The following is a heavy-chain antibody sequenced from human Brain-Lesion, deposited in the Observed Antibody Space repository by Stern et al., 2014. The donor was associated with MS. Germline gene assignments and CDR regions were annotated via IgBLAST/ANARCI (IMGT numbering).Heavy chain of an antibody. CDR3: ATLSPGAGGNYYRHFDY. V-gene: IGHV1-24*01. J-gene: IGHJ4*02. CDR1: GYTLTELS. D-gene: IGHD1-26*01. Sequence: VQLVQSGAEVKKPGASVKVSCKASGYTLTELSMHWVRQAPRKGLEWMGGFDPDDGETIYAQKFQGRVTLTEDTSTDTAYMELRSLRSEDTAVYYCATLSPGAGGNYYRHFDYWGQGTLVTVSS. CDR2: FDPDDGET.